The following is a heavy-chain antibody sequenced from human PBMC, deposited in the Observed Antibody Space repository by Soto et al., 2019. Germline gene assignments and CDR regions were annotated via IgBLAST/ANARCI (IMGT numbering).Heavy chain of an antibody. D-gene: IGHD2-2*01. V-gene: IGHV1-69*01. CDR2: IIPISGTA. CDR1: GGTFSSYA. Sequence: QVQLVQSGAEVKKPGASVKGSCKASGGTFSSYAISWVRQAPGQGLEWMGGIIPISGTANYAQKFQGRVTITADESTSTAYMALSSLRSEDTAVYYCATSQGSSPSLAIYYYYYYGMDVWGQGTTVTVSS. CDR3: ATSQGSSPSLAIYYYYYYGMDV. J-gene: IGHJ6*02.